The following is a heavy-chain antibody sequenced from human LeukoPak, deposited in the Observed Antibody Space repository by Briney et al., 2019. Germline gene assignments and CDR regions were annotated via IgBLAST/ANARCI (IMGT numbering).Heavy chain of an antibody. J-gene: IGHJ4*02. CDR3: AKEFTIFGGPGYFDS. V-gene: IGHV3-30*02. D-gene: IGHD3-3*01. CDR2: IRYDGTNT. Sequence: GGSLRLSCAASGFTFSSYGMHWVRQAPGKGLEWVPFIRYDGTNTYYADSVKGRFTVSRDNSKNTLYLQMNSLRAEDTAVYYCAKEFTIFGGPGYFDSWGQGTLVTASS. CDR1: GFTFSSYG.